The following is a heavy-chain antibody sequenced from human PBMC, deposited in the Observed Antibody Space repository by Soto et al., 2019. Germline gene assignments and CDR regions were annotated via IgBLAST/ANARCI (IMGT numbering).Heavy chain of an antibody. Sequence: PGGSLRLSCAASGFTFSSYAMSWVRQAPGKGLEWVSAISGSGGSTYYADSVKGRFAISRDNSKNTLYLQMNSLRAEDTAVYYCAKAGRYYYDSSGYLPDYWGQGTLVTVPQ. CDR2: ISGSGGST. J-gene: IGHJ4*02. CDR1: GFTFSSYA. D-gene: IGHD3-22*01. V-gene: IGHV3-23*01. CDR3: AKAGRYYYDSSGYLPDY.